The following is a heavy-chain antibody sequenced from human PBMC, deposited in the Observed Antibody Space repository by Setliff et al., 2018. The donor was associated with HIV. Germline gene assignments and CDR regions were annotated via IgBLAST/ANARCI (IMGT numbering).Heavy chain of an antibody. CDR2: IYTTERI. V-gene: IGHV4-4*08. CDR1: GGSISGHY. J-gene: IGHJ3*02. D-gene: IGHD3-16*02. CDR3: ARESLNLGELSSNPDASDI. Sequence: SETLSLTCSFSGGSISGHYWSWIRQTPGKGLEWIATIYTTERISYNPSLRSRVTISVETSQNLFSLKLRSVTAADTAVYYCARESLNLGELSSNPDASDIWGQGTMVTVSS.